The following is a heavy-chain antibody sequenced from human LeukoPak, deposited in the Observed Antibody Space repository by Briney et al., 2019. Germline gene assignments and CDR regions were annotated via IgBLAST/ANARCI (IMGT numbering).Heavy chain of an antibody. J-gene: IGHJ6*04. CDR2: ISSSGSTI. Sequence: AGSLGLSCAASGFTFSNEMNWVRQAPGKGLEWVSYISSSGSTIYYADSVKGRFTISRDNAKNSLYLQMNSLRAEDTAVYYCAELGITMIGGVWGKGTTVTISS. CDR1: GFTFSNE. CDR3: AELGITMIGGV. D-gene: IGHD3-10*02. V-gene: IGHV3-48*03.